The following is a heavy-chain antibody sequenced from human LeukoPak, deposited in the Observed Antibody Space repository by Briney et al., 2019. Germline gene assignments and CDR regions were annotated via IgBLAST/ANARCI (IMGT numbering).Heavy chain of an antibody. CDR1: GYTFTSYG. J-gene: IGHJ4*02. V-gene: IGHV1-18*01. Sequence: ASVKVSCKASGYTFTSYGITWVRQAPGQGLEWMGWISAYNGNTNYAQKLQGRVTMTTDTSTSTAYMELRSLRSDDTAVYYCARDPYCSGGSCYPADYWGQGTLVTVSS. CDR3: ARDPYCSGGSCYPADY. CDR2: ISAYNGNT. D-gene: IGHD2-15*01.